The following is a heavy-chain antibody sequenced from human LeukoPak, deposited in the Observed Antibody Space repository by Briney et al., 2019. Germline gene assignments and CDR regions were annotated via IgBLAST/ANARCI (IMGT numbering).Heavy chain of an antibody. CDR1: GGSVNSGSYF. J-gene: IGHJ6*02. V-gene: IGHV4-61*01. D-gene: IGHD4-11*01. CDR3: ATDYSNFYGMDV. Sequence: SETLSLTCTGSGGSVNSGSYFWSWIRQPPGKGLEWIGYIQNSARTNYNPSLESRVTISVDSSKDQFSLRLSSVTAADTAVYYCATDYSNFYGMDVWGQGTTVTVSS. CDR2: IQNSART.